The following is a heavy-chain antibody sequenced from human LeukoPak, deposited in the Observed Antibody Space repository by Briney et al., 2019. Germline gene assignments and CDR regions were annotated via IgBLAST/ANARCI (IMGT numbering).Heavy chain of an antibody. J-gene: IGHJ4*02. Sequence: GASVKVSCKASGYTFTGYYMHWVRQAPGQGLEWMGWINPNSGSTNYAQKFQGRVTMTRDTSISTAYMELSRLRSDDTAVYYCARDVSDIVVVVAAYWGQGTLVTVSS. CDR3: ARDVSDIVVVVAAY. V-gene: IGHV1-2*02. CDR2: INPNSGST. CDR1: GYTFTGYY. D-gene: IGHD2-15*01.